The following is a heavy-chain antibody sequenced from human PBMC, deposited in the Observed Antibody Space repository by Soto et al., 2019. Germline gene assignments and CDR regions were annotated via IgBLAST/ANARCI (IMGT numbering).Heavy chain of an antibody. D-gene: IGHD5-18*01. V-gene: IGHV5-51*01. CDR1: AYTFTSYW. CDR3: ARMDVDTGMAPRE. J-gene: IGHJ4*02. Sequence: GESLKISCKGSAYTFTSYWIGWVRQMPGKGLEWTGIIYPGDSDTRYSPSFEGQVTISADKSISTAYLQWSSLKASDTAMYYCARMDVDTGMAPREWGQGTLVTVSS. CDR2: IYPGDSDT.